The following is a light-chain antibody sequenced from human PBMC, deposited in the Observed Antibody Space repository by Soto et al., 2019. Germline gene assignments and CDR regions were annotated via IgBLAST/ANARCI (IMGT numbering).Light chain of an antibody. CDR3: QQHNNYPFT. CDR2: DAS. CDR1: QSVSSY. Sequence: EILLTQSPSTLSLSPGERATITCRASQSVSSYLAWYQQKPGQAPKLLIYDASNRATGIPARFSGSGSGTDFTLTISSLQPEDFAVYHCQQHNNYPFTFGGGTKVDIK. V-gene: IGKV3-11*01. J-gene: IGKJ4*01.